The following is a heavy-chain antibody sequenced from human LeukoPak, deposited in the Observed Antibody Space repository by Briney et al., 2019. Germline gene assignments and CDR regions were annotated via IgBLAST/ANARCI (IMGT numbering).Heavy chain of an antibody. D-gene: IGHD3-22*01. CDR3: ARGPSYYYDSSGYYSY. V-gene: IGHV1-8*01. CDR1: GYTFTSYD. CDR2: MNPNSGNT. J-gene: IGHJ4*02. Sequence: ASVKVSCKASGYTFTSYDINWVRQATGQGLEWMGWMNPNSGNTGYAQKFQGRVTMTRNTSISTAYMELSSLRSEDTAVYYCARGPSYYYDSSGYYSYWGQGTLVTVSS.